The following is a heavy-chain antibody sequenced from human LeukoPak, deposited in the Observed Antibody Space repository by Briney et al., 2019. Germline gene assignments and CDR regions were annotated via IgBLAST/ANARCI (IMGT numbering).Heavy chain of an antibody. D-gene: IGHD3-22*01. CDR1: GGSISSGDYY. V-gene: IGHV4-30-4*01. Sequence: PSETLSLTCTVSGGSISSGDYYWSWIRQPPGKGLEWIGYICYSGSTYYNPSLKSRVTISVDTSKNQFSLKLSSVTAADTAVYYCARSSGLSYYFDYWGQGTLVTVSS. CDR2: ICYSGST. CDR3: ARSSGLSYYFDY. J-gene: IGHJ4*02.